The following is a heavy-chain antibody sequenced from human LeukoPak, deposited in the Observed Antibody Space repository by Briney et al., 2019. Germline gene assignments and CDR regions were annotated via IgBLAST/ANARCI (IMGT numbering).Heavy chain of an antibody. Sequence: SETLSLTCAVYGGSFSGYYWSWIRQPPGKGLEWIGGIYYSGSTYYNPSLKSRVTISVDTFRNQFSLKLTSVTAADTAVYYCARGLRRYSSSSGLGYWGQGTLVTVSP. CDR1: GGSFSGYY. CDR3: ARGLRRYSSSSGLGY. CDR2: IYYSGST. D-gene: IGHD6-6*01. V-gene: IGHV4-34*01. J-gene: IGHJ4*02.